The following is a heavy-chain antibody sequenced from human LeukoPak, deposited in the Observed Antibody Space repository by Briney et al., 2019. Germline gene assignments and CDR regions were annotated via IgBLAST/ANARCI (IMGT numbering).Heavy chain of an antibody. Sequence: GGSLRLSCAASGFTFSSYAMSWVRQAPGKGLEWVSAISGSGGSTYYADSVKGRFTISRDNSKNTVYLQMNSLRAEDTAVYYCARDMGYYDFWSGFDYWGQGTLVTVSS. J-gene: IGHJ4*02. CDR2: ISGSGGST. D-gene: IGHD3-3*01. CDR3: ARDMGYYDFWSGFDY. CDR1: GFTFSSYA. V-gene: IGHV3-23*01.